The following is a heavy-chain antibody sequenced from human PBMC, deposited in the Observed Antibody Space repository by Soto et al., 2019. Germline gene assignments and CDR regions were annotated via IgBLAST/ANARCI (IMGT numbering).Heavy chain of an antibody. CDR1: GGSISSYY. Sequence: SETLSLTCTVSGGSISSYYWSWIRQPPGKGLEWIGYIYYSGSTNYNPSLKSRVTISVDTSKNQFSLKLSSVTAADTAVYYCARDTPPYCSGGSCYSDDGMDVWGQGTTVTVSS. CDR2: IYYSGST. V-gene: IGHV4-59*01. CDR3: ARDTPPYCSGGSCYSDDGMDV. J-gene: IGHJ6*02. D-gene: IGHD2-15*01.